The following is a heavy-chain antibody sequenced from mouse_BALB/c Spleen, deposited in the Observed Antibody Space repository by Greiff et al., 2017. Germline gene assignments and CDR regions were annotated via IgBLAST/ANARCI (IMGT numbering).Heavy chain of an antibody. CDR2: ISSGGSYT. V-gene: IGHV5-9-4*01. CDR3: AISREAY. CDR1: GFTFSSYA. J-gene: IGHJ3*01. Sequence: EVQLVESGGGLVKPGGSLKLSCAASGFTFSSYAMSWVRQSPEKRLEWVAEISSGGSYTYYPDTVTGRFTISRDNAKNTLYLEMSSLRSEDTAMYYCAISREAYWGQGTLVTVSA. D-gene: IGHD3-3*01.